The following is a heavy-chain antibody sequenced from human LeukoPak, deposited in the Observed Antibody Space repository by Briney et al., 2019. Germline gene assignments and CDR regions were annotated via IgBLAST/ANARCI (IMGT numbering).Heavy chain of an antibody. CDR1: GFTFSSHS. CDR3: ARALTTLTYEGY. Sequence: GGSLRLSCAASGFTFSSHSMNWVRQAPGKGLEWVSSISGSNSYIFYADSVKGRFTVSRDNAKDSLYLQMNSLRAEDTAVYYCARALTTLTYEGYWGQGTLVTVSS. CDR2: ISGSNSYI. V-gene: IGHV3-21*01. J-gene: IGHJ4*02. D-gene: IGHD1-1*01.